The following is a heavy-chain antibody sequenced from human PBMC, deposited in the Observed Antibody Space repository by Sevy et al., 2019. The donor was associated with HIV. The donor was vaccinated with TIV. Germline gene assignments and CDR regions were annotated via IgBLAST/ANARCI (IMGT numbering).Heavy chain of an antibody. D-gene: IGHD6-13*01. CDR1: GFTFDDYA. Sequence: GGSLRLSCAASGFTFDDYAMHWVRQGPGKGLEWVSSISWDSSSIAYADAVKGRFTFSRDNAKSSLYLQMNSLRAEDTALYYCAKDISVEGSIAVPGTGIFDSWGQGTLVTVSS. J-gene: IGHJ4*02. CDR2: ISWDSSSI. V-gene: IGHV3-9*01. CDR3: AKDISVEGSIAVPGTGIFDS.